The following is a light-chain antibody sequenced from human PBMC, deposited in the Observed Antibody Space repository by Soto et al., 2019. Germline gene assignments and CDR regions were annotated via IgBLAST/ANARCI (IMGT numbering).Light chain of an antibody. CDR3: AAWDDSLNGFFV. Sequence: QSVLTQPPSASGTPGQRVTMSCSGSSSNIGSNAVTWYQHLPGAAPKLLITNNNHRPSGVPDRFSGSKSGTSASLAISGLHSEDDGDYYCAAWDDSLNGFFVFGTGTKVTVL. CDR2: NNN. CDR1: SSNIGSNA. J-gene: IGLJ1*01. V-gene: IGLV1-44*01.